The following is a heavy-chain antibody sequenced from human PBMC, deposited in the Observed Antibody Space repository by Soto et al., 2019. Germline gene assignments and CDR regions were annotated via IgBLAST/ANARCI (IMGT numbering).Heavy chain of an antibody. D-gene: IGHD1-26*01. CDR1: GGSISSYY. CDR3: ARHLDSGTYLFDY. Sequence: PSETLSLTCTVSGGSISSYYWSWIRQPPGKGLEWIGYIYYIGTTYYSPSLKSRVTISVDTSKNQFSLKLTSVTVADTAVYFCARHLDSGTYLFDYWGQGALVTVSS. CDR2: IYYIGTT. V-gene: IGHV4-59*04. J-gene: IGHJ4*02.